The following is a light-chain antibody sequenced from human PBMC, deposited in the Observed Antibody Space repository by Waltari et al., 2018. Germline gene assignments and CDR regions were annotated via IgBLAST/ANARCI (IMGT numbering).Light chain of an antibody. CDR3: SSYTTSSTPGV. CDR1: SSYVGGYNH. Sequence: QSALTQPASVSGSPGQSITISCTGTSSYVGGYNHVSWYQQHPGKAPKLMIYEVSKWPSGVSSRFSGSKSGTTASLTIAGLQADDEADYYCSSYTTSSTPGVFGGGTKLTVL. J-gene: IGLJ2*01. V-gene: IGLV2-14*01. CDR2: EVS.